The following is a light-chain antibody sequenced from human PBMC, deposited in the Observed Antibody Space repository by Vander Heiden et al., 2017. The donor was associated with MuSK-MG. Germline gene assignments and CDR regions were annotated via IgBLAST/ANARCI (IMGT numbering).Light chain of an antibody. CDR2: DDY. CDR3: GTWDGSLSTSWV. CDR1: TSNIGNNY. V-gene: IGLV1-51*01. Sequence: QSVLTQPPSVSAAPGQRVTISCSGSTSNIGNNYVSWYQQLPGTAPKLLIYDDYKRPSGIPDRFSGSKSGTSATLGITGLQTGDEADYYCGTWDGSLSTSWVFGGGTKLTVL. J-gene: IGLJ3*02.